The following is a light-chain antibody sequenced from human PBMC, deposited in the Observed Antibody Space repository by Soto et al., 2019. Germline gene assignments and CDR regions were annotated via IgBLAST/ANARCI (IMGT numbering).Light chain of an antibody. Sequence: DSQMTQSPASLPASVGERFTSTCRASQTISSYLNWYQQKPGAXXKXXIYSASTLQTGVPSRFSGSGFGTDYTLNISSLQPADFAMYDGQQTFRTPHTFGQGTKVDIK. CDR3: QQTFRTPHT. CDR2: SAS. J-gene: IGKJ2*01. CDR1: QTISSY. V-gene: IGKV1-39*01.